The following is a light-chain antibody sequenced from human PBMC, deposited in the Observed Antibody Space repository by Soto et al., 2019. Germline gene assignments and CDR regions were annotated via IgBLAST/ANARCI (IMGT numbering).Light chain of an antibody. Sequence: EIVLTQSPGTLSLSPGERATLSCRASQSVTAGYFAWYQQKPGQAPRLLIYETSSRNTGTPDRFSGSGSGTDFTLTISRLEPEDFAEYYCQQYGDSPTFGQGTKVEIK. J-gene: IGKJ1*01. V-gene: IGKV3-20*01. CDR2: ETS. CDR3: QQYGDSPT. CDR1: QSVTAGY.